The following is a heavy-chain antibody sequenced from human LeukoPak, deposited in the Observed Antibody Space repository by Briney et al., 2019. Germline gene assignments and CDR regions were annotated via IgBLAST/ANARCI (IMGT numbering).Heavy chain of an antibody. CDR3: ARENWTSFDY. Sequence: GGSLRLSCAASGFTFSSYAMSWVRQAPGKGLEWVANIKQDGSEKHYVDSVKGRFTISRDNAKNSLYLQMNSLRAEDTAVYYCARENWTSFDYWGQGTLVTVSS. CDR1: GFTFSSYA. CDR2: IKQDGSEK. J-gene: IGHJ4*02. V-gene: IGHV3-7*01. D-gene: IGHD1-1*01.